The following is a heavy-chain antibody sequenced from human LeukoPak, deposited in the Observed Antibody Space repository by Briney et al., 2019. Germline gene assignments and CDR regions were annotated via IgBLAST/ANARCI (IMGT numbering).Heavy chain of an antibody. CDR3: ARDGYSDSSGYDYPPSV. Sequence: SETLSLTCTVSGGSIRSYYWSWIRQPPGKGLEWIGYMSYSGSSKYNPPLKSRVTISVDASKNQFSLKLSSVTAADTAVYYCARDGYSDSSGYDYPPSVWGQGTLVTVSS. CDR2: MSYSGSS. D-gene: IGHD3-22*01. CDR1: GGSIRSYY. J-gene: IGHJ4*02. V-gene: IGHV4-59*01.